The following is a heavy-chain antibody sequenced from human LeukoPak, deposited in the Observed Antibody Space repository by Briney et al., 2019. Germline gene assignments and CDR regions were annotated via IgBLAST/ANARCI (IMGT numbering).Heavy chain of an antibody. CDR3: ARPKDYDFWSGYCY. J-gene: IGHJ4*02. V-gene: IGHV3-30-3*01. D-gene: IGHD3-3*01. Sequence: PGRSLRLSCAASGFTFSSYAMHWVRQAPGKGLEWVAVISYDGSNKYYADSVKGRFTISRDNSKNTLYLQMNSLRAEDTAVYYCARPKDYDFWSGYCYWGQGTLVTVSS. CDR2: ISYDGSNK. CDR1: GFTFSSYA.